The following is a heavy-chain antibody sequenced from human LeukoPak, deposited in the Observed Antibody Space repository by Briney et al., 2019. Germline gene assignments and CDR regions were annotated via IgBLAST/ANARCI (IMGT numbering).Heavy chain of an antibody. Sequence: PSETLSLTCTVSGGSISSGDYSWSWIRQPPGKGLEWIGYIYYSGSTYYNPSLKSRVTISVDTSKNQFSLKLSSVTAADTAVYYCGRQPPDTAAFDIWGQGTMLTVSS. D-gene: IGHD5-18*01. CDR2: IYYSGST. J-gene: IGHJ3*02. V-gene: IGHV4-30-4*01. CDR1: GGSISSGDYS. CDR3: GRQPPDTAAFDI.